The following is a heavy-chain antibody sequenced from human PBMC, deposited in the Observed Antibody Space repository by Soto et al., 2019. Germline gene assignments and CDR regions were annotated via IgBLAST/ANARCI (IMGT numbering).Heavy chain of an antibody. CDR3: AHRRRAVAGTAFYWYFDL. CDR1: GFSLSTNEVG. Sequence: QITLKESGPTLVKPTQTLTLTYTFSGFSLSTNEVGVGWIRQPPGKALEWLALIYWDDEKRYSPSLKSRLTITKDTSKNQVVLTMTNMDPVDTATYYCAHRRRAVAGTAFYWYFDLWGRGTLVTVSS. J-gene: IGHJ2*01. V-gene: IGHV2-5*02. D-gene: IGHD6-19*01. CDR2: IYWDDEK.